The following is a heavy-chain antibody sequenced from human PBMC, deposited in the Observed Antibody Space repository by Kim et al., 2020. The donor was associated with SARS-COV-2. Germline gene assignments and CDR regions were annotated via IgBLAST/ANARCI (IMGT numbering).Heavy chain of an antibody. D-gene: IGHD4-4*01. CDR3: TTDLLHDYSNYAPGGDY. J-gene: IGHJ4*02. V-gene: IGHV3-15*01. Sequence: GGSLRLSCAASGFTFSNAWMSWVRQAPGKGLEWVGRIKSKTDGGTTDYAAPVKGRFTISRDDSKNTLYLQMNSLKTEDTAVYYCTTDLLHDYSNYAPGGDYWGQGTLVTVSS. CDR2: IKSKTDGGTT. CDR1: GFTFSNAW.